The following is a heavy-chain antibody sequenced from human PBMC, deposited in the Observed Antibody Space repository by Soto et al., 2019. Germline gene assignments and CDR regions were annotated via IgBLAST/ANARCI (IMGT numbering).Heavy chain of an antibody. V-gene: IGHV3-48*03. Sequence: EVQLVESGGGLVQPGGSLRLSCAASGFTFSSYEMNWVRQAPGKGLEWVSYISSSGRTIYYADSVKGRFTISRDDAKNSLYLQRNSLRAEDTAVYYCARDHPVGHLVGATRFDYWGQGTLVTVSS. CDR3: ARDHPVGHLVGATRFDY. J-gene: IGHJ4*02. CDR1: GFTFSSYE. D-gene: IGHD1-26*01. CDR2: ISSSGRTI.